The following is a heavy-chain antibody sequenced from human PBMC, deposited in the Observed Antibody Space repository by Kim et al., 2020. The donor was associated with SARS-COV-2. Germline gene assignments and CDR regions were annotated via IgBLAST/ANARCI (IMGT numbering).Heavy chain of an antibody. J-gene: IGHJ4*02. D-gene: IGHD6-13*01. CDR3: ARGGPGLGQLGIYDY. Sequence: PSLKSRVTRSVDTSKNHSSLELSSVTAADTAVYYCARGGPGLGQLGIYDYWGQGTLVTVSS. V-gene: IGHV4-30-2*04.